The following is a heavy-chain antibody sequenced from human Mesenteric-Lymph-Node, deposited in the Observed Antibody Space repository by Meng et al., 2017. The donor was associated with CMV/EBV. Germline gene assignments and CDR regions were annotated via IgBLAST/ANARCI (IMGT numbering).Heavy chain of an antibody. V-gene: IGHV1-46*01. J-gene: IGHJ6*02. CDR2: INPSGGST. D-gene: IGHD3-3*01. Sequence: ASVKVSCKASGYTFTSYYMHWVRQAPGQGLEWMGIINPSGGSTSYAQKFQGRVTMTRDTSTSTVYMELSSLRSEDTAVYYCARDLGALDEEFTIFGVANYGMDVWGQGTTVTVSS. CDR3: ARDLGALDEEFTIFGVANYGMDV. CDR1: GYTFTSYY.